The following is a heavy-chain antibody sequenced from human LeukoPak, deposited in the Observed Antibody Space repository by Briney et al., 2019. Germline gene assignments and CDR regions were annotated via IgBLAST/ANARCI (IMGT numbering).Heavy chain of an antibody. J-gene: IGHJ4*02. Sequence: GSLRLSCAASGFIFSSYWMSWVRQAPGKGLEWVANIKEDGSEKYYVDSVKGRFTISRDNAKNSLYLQTNSLRAEDTAVYYCARERDGYNRAFDYWGQGTLVTVSS. V-gene: IGHV3-7*03. CDR3: ARERDGYNRAFDY. CDR1: GFIFSSYW. CDR2: IKEDGSEK. D-gene: IGHD5-24*01.